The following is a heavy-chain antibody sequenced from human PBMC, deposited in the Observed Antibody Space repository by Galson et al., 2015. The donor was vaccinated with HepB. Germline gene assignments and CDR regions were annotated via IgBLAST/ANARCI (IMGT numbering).Heavy chain of an antibody. D-gene: IGHD2-15*01. Sequence: LRLSCAASGFPFYGWWMSWVRQAPGMGLEWVANINKDGSQINYAASVKGRFTVSRDNAKNSLYLQMNSLRAEDTAVYYCATETYWRSYDWGQGTLVTVSS. J-gene: IGHJ4*02. CDR1: GFPFYGWW. V-gene: IGHV3-7*01. CDR2: INKDGSQI. CDR3: ATETYWRSYD.